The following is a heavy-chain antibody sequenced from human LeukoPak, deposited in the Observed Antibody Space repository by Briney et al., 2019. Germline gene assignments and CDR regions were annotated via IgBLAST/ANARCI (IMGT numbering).Heavy chain of an antibody. V-gene: IGHV3-48*03. Sequence: GGSLRLSCAASGFTFSSYEMNWVRQAPGKGLEWVSYISSSGSTIYYADSVKGRFTISRDSAKNSLYLQMNSLRAEDTAVYYCARDGRYFDWFDYWGQGTLVTVSS. CDR1: GFTFSSYE. CDR3: ARDGRYFDWFDY. J-gene: IGHJ4*02. D-gene: IGHD3-9*01. CDR2: ISSSGSTI.